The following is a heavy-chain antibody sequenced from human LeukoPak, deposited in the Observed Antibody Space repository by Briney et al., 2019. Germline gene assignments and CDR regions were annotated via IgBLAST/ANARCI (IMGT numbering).Heavy chain of an antibody. J-gene: IGHJ5*02. CDR3: AREDYGDAGWFDP. CDR1: GGSISTYY. D-gene: IGHD4-17*01. V-gene: IGHV4-59*01. Sequence: SETLSLTCTVSGGSISTYYWSWIRQPPGKGLEWIGYIYYSGSTNYNPSLKSRVTISVDTSKNQFSLKLNSVTAADTAVYYCAREDYGDAGWFDPWGQGTLVTVSS. CDR2: IYYSGST.